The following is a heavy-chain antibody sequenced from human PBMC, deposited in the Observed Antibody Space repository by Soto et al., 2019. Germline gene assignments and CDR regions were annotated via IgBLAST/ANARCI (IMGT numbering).Heavy chain of an antibody. CDR1: GFTFSSYA. J-gene: IGHJ6*03. Sequence: PGGSLRLSCAASGFTFSSYAMSWVRQAPGKGLEWVSAISGSGGSTYYADSVKGRFTISRDNSKNTLYLQMNSLRAEDTAVYYCRYIVLMVYAIPNDYMDVWGKGTTVTVSS. CDR2: ISGSGGST. CDR3: RYIVLMVYAIPNDYMDV. D-gene: IGHD2-8*01. V-gene: IGHV3-23*01.